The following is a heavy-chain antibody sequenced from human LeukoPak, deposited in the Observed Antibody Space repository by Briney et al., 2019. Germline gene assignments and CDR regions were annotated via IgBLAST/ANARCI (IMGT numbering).Heavy chain of an antibody. Sequence: GGSLRLSCAASGFTFTSYGISWVRQAPGQGLEWMGWISAYNGNTNSAQKLQGRVTMTTDTSTSTGYMELRSLRSDDTAVYYCARGDGYCSGGSCMIFDYWGQGTLVTVSS. CDR3: ARGDGYCSGGSCMIFDY. J-gene: IGHJ4*02. CDR1: GFTFTSYG. V-gene: IGHV1-18*01. CDR2: ISAYNGNT. D-gene: IGHD2-15*01.